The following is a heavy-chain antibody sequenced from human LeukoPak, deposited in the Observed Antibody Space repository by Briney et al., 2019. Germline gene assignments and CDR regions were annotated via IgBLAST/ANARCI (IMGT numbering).Heavy chain of an antibody. J-gene: IGHJ4*02. CDR2: IYYSGST. D-gene: IGHD2-15*01. CDR3: ARQGDCSGGSCYSFDY. CDR1: GGSISSYY. Sequence: SETLSLTCTVSGGSISSYYWSWIRQPAGKGLEWIGYIYYSGSTNYNPSLKSRVTISVDTSKNQFSLKLSSVTAADTAVYYCARQGDCSGGSCYSFDYWGQGTLVTVSS. V-gene: IGHV4-59*08.